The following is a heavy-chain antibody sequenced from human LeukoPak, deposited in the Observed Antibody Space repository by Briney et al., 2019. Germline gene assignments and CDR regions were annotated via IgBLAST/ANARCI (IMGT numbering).Heavy chain of an antibody. CDR3: ARRYVGGSGSITDY. J-gene: IGHJ4*02. V-gene: IGHV4-39*01. CDR2: IYYSGST. CDR1: GGSISSSSYY. D-gene: IGHD3-10*01. Sequence: SETLSLTCTISGGSISSSSYYWDWIRQYPGKGLEWLGTIYYSGSTYYNASLKSRLFISVDTSNNQFSLRLSFVTAADTAVYYCARRYVGGSGSITDYWGQGTLVTVSS.